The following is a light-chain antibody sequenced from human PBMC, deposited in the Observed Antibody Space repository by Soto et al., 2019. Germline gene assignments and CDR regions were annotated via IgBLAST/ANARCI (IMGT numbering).Light chain of an antibody. CDR3: QQYDSSPQT. Sequence: EIVLTQSPGTLSLSPGKRATLSCRASQSVGNDYIAWYQQKLGQAPRLLIYGASSRATGIPDRFSGSGSGTDFTLTISRLEPEDFAVYYCQQYDSSPQTFGQGTKVEI. CDR1: QSVGNDY. V-gene: IGKV3-20*01. CDR2: GAS. J-gene: IGKJ1*01.